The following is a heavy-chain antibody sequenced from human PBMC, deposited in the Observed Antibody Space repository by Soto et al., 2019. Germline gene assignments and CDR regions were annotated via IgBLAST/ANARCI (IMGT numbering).Heavy chain of an antibody. D-gene: IGHD3-9*01. Sequence: LRLSCAASGFTFSSYGMHWVRQAPGKGLEWVAVISYDGSNKYYADSVKGRFTISRDNSKNTLYLQMNSLRAEDTAVYYCAKEWKHFDWLLYHFDYWGQGTLVTVSS. V-gene: IGHV3-30*18. J-gene: IGHJ4*02. CDR1: GFTFSSYG. CDR2: ISYDGSNK. CDR3: AKEWKHFDWLLYHFDY.